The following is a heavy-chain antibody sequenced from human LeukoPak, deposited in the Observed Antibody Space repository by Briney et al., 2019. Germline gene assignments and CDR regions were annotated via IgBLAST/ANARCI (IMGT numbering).Heavy chain of an antibody. Sequence: GGSLRLSCAASGFTFNDYYMSWIRQAPGKGLEWLSYIDIGGTNTHYADSVKGRFTISRDNAKKSLYLEMNNLRAEDTAVYYCATDGAGFDTWGQGVLVTVS. V-gene: IGHV3-11*01. CDR3: ATDGAGFDT. CDR2: IDIGGTNT. J-gene: IGHJ5*02. CDR1: GFTFNDYY.